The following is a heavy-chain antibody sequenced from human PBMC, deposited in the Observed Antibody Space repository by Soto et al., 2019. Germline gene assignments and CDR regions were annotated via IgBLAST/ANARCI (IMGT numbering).Heavy chain of an antibody. CDR3: ARDSNYYGMDV. CDR1: GFTFDYYG. J-gene: IGHJ6*02. CDR2: INWNGGST. Sequence: EVQLVESGGGVVRHGGSLRLSCAASGFTFDYYGMSWVRQAPGTGLEWVSGINWNGGSTGYADSVKGRFTISRDNAKNSRYLQKNSLRAEDTALYYCARDSNYYGMDVWGQGTTVTVSS. V-gene: IGHV3-20*04. D-gene: IGHD2-2*01.